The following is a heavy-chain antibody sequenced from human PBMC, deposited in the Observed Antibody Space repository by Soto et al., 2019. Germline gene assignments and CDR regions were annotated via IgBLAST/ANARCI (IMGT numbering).Heavy chain of an antibody. CDR3: ARDPPLYGSGSYRFDY. Sequence: PGGSLRLSCAASGFTFSSYGMHWVRQAPGKGLEWVAVISYDGNKKYYADSVKGRFTVSRDNAKNSLYLQMNSLRAEDTAVYYCARDPPLYGSGSYRFDYWGQGTLVTVSS. CDR1: GFTFSSYG. D-gene: IGHD3-10*01. J-gene: IGHJ4*02. CDR2: ISYDGNKK. V-gene: IGHV3-30*03.